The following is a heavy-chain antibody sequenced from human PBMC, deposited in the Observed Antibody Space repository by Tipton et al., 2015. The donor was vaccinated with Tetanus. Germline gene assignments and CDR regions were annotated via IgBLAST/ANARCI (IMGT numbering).Heavy chain of an antibody. CDR1: GVSIRNGGYS. V-gene: IGHV4-30-2*03. CDR2: TYHTGGT. J-gene: IGHJ4*02. Sequence: LRLSCAVSGVSIRNGGYSWNWIRQPAGKGLEWIGYTYHTGGTYYNPSLKSRVTISVDTSKNQFSLELSSVTAADTAVYYCARHSSLKALNYWGQGTLVTASS. D-gene: IGHD3-9*01. CDR3: ARHSSLKALNY.